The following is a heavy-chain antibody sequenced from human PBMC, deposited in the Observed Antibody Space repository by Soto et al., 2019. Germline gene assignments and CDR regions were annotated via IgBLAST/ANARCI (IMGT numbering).Heavy chain of an antibody. CDR1: GFTFRSYV. D-gene: IGHD3-16*01. CDR2: TSYDGSNN. CDR3: ARWGTTGGLDV. V-gene: IGHV3-33*05. Sequence: QVQLVESGGGVVQPGTSLRLSCVGSGFTFRSYVIHWVRQAPGKGLEWVALTSYDGSNNFYGDSVKGRFTISRHNSRNTVELQMDSLRFEDTAIYYCARWGTTGGLDVWCQGTLVSVYS. J-gene: IGHJ4*02.